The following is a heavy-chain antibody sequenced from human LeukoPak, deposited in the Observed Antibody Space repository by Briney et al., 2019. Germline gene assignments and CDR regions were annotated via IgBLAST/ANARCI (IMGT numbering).Heavy chain of an antibody. Sequence: PGRSLRLSCAASGFTFSGYSMHWARQAPGKGLEWVAIIRNDGSVKYYVDSAKGRFTISRDNSENTLYLQMDSLRAEDTAVYYCARECMDTTMVDAFDIWGQGTMVTVSS. J-gene: IGHJ3*02. CDR3: ARECMDTTMVDAFDI. CDR1: GFTFSGYS. D-gene: IGHD5-18*01. V-gene: IGHV3-30*04. CDR2: IRNDGSVK.